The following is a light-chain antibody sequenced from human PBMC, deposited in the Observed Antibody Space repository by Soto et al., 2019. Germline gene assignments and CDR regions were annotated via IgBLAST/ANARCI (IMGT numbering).Light chain of an antibody. Sequence: QSVLTQPPSVSGAPGQRVTISCTGSSSNIGAGYDVHWYQQLPGTAPKLLIYGNTNRPSGVPDRFSGSKSDTSASLAITGLQADDEADYYCHSYDSRLNCYVFGTGTKVTVL. CDR1: SSNIGAGYD. V-gene: IGLV1-40*01. CDR3: HSYDSRLNCYV. J-gene: IGLJ1*01. CDR2: GNT.